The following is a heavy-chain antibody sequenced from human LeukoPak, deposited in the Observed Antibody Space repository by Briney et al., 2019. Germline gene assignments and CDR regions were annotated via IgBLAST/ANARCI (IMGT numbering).Heavy chain of an antibody. CDR2: INHSGST. CDR3: ARGNGPTRGLDY. V-gene: IGHV4-34*01. J-gene: IGHJ4*02. D-gene: IGHD1-1*01. CDR1: GGSFSGYY. Sequence: SETLSLTCAVYGGSFSGYYWSWIRQPPGKGLEWIGEINHSGSTNYNPPLKSRVTISVDTSKNQFSLKLSSVTAADTAVYYCARGNGPTRGLDYWGQGTLVTVSS.